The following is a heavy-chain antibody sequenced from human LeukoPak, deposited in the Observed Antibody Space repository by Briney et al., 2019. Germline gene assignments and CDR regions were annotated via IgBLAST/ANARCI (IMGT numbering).Heavy chain of an antibody. V-gene: IGHV3-23*01. J-gene: IGHJ3*02. CDR3: AKALRPIYDRSGSPGLGAFDI. Sequence: GGSLRLSCAASGFTFSSYAMSWVRQAPGKGLEWVSAISGSGGSTYYADSVKGRFTISRDNSKNTLYLQMNSLRAEDTAVYYCAKALRPIYDRSGSPGLGAFDIWGQGTMVTVSS. CDR1: GFTFSSYA. CDR2: ISGSGGST. D-gene: IGHD3-22*01.